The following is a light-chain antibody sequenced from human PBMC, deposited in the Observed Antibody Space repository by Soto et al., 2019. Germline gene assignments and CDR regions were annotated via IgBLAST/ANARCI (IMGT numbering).Light chain of an antibody. Sequence: QSALTQPASVSGFPGQSITISCIGTSSDVGGYNYVSWYQQHAGKAPKLMIYEGSKRPSGISNRFSGSKSGNTASLTISGLQTEDEADYYCSSYAGRSTQVFGAGTKLTVL. J-gene: IGLJ2*01. CDR2: EGS. CDR3: SSYAGRSTQV. V-gene: IGLV2-14*02. CDR1: SSDVGGYNY.